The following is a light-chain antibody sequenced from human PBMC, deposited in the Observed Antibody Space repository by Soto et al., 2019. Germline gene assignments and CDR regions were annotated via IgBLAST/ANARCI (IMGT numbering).Light chain of an antibody. Sequence: DIVMTQSPLSLPVTPGGRACMSCRSSQSLLHSTGYNYFVWYLQKPGESPQLLNYVGSKRASGVPDRFSGSGSGTDFTLEINRVEAEDVGTYYCMQALQSLTFGQGTRLEIK. V-gene: IGKV2-28*01. CDR3: MQALQSLT. CDR2: VGS. CDR1: QSLLHSTGYNY. J-gene: IGKJ5*01.